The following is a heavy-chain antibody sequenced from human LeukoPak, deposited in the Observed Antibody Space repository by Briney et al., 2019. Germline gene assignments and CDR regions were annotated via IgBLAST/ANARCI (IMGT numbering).Heavy chain of an antibody. V-gene: IGHV3-23*01. CDR2: ISGSASST. CDR3: AKDKHEVVPAADEY. CDR1: GFTFNNYA. J-gene: IGHJ4*02. Sequence: PGGSLRLSCAASGFTFNNYAMSWVRQTPGKGLEWVSGISGSASSTYYTDSVKGRFTISRDNSKNTLYLQMNSLRAEDTALYYCAKDKHEVVPAADEYWGQGTLVTVSS. D-gene: IGHD2-2*01.